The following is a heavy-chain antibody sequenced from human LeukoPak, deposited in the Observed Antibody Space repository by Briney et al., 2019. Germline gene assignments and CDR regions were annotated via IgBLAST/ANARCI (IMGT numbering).Heavy chain of an antibody. CDR3: ARVSGSGSYFDY. Sequence: SETLSLTCTVSGGSISSYYWSWIRQPPGEGLEWIGYIYYSGSTNYNPSLKSRVTISVDTSKNQFSLKLSSVTAADTAVYYCARVSGSGSYFDYWGQGTLVTVSS. CDR2: IYYSGST. V-gene: IGHV4-59*01. CDR1: GGSISSYY. J-gene: IGHJ4*02. D-gene: IGHD3-10*01.